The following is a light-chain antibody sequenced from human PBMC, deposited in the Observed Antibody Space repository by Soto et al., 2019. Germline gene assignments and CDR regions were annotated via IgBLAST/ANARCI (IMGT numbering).Light chain of an antibody. J-gene: IGLJ1*01. V-gene: IGLV1-40*01. CDR2: DNG. CDR3: QSYDSTPSARYV. Sequence: QSVLTQPPSVSGAPGQRVTISCTGSSSDIGAGYDVHWYQQRPGRAPRLLISDNGNRPSGVPDRFPGSNSGTPASLALTGLRADDEGDYYCQSYDSTPSARYVFGTGTKLTVL. CDR1: SSDIGAGYD.